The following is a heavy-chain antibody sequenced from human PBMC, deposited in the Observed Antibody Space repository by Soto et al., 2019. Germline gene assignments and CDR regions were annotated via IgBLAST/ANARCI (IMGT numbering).Heavy chain of an antibody. CDR3: AKDTYYYDSSGYYIFDS. CDR1: GFIFSSYG. CDR2: ISYDGSNK. Sequence: QVQLVESGGGVVQPGRSLRISCAASGFIFSSYGIHWVRQAPGKGLEWVAGISYDGSNKYYADSVKGRFTISRDNSKNTLYLQMNSLRAEDTAVYYCAKDTYYYDSSGYYIFDSWGQGTLVTVSS. D-gene: IGHD3-22*01. J-gene: IGHJ4*02. V-gene: IGHV3-30*18.